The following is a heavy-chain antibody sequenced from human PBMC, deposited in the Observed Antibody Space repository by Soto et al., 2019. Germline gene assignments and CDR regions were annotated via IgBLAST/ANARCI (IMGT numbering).Heavy chain of an antibody. CDR3: VRDSGAKLSSS. Sequence: GASVKVSCKASGGTFSSYRINWVRQAPGQGLEWVGGLVPIYRTADYAQKFQGRVTITADESARTSYMELRSLKSQDTAVYYCVRDSGAKLSSSWGQGTLVTVSS. CDR2: LVPIYRTA. J-gene: IGHJ4*02. V-gene: IGHV1-69*13. CDR1: GGTFSSYR. D-gene: IGHD6-13*01.